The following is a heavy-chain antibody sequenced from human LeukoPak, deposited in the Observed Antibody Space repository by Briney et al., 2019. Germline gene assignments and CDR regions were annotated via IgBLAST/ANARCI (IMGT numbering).Heavy chain of an antibody. J-gene: IGHJ4*02. CDR3: AKDSSGSSWYWDY. D-gene: IGHD6-13*01. CDR2: IRYDGSNK. V-gene: IGHV3-30*02. Sequence: PGGSLRLSCAASGFTFSSYGMHWVRQAPGKGLEWVAFIRYDGSNKYYADSVKGRFTISRDNSKNTLYLQMNSLRTEDTAVYYCAKDSSGSSWYWDYWGQGTLVTVSS. CDR1: GFTFSSYG.